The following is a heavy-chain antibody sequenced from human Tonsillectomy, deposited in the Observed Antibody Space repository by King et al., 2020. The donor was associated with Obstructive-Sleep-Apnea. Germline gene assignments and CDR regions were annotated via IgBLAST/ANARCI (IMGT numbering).Heavy chain of an antibody. CDR2: ISTYTSDT. CDR3: ARDVSLVGSGRKIDY. V-gene: IGHV1-18*04. D-gene: IGHD6-19*01. CDR1: GYTFTSYG. Sequence: QLVQSGAEVRKPGASVKVSCQPSGYTFTSYGFSWVRQAPGQGLEWMGWISTYTSDTNYAQKLQGRVTMTTDTSTSTAYMELRSLRSDDTAVYYCARDVSLVGSGRKIDYWGQGTLVTVSS. J-gene: IGHJ4*02.